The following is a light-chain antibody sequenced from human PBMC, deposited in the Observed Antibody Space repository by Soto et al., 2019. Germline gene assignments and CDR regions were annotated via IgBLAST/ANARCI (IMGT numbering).Light chain of an antibody. J-gene: IGLJ2*01. CDR1: SSDVGGYHY. Sequence: QSALTQPPSASGSPGQSVTISFTGTSSDVGGYHYVSWYQQHPGKAPKLMIHEVTKRPSGVPDRFSGSKSGNTASLTVSGLQGEDEADYYCSSYAGSNNLVFGGGTKLTVL. CDR3: SSYAGSNNLV. CDR2: EVT. V-gene: IGLV2-8*01.